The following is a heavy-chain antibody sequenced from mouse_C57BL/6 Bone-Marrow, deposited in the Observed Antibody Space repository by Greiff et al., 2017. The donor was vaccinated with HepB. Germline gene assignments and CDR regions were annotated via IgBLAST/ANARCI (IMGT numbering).Heavy chain of an antibody. Sequence: VQLQQSGAELARPGASVKLSCKASGYTFTSYGISWVKQRTGQGLEWIGEIYPRSGNTYYNEKFKGKATLTADKSSSTAYMELRSLTSEDSAVYFGARTIYYDYGPWFAYWGQGTLVTVSA. CDR2: IYPRSGNT. V-gene: IGHV1-81*01. J-gene: IGHJ3*01. CDR1: GYTFTSYG. CDR3: ARTIYYDYGPWFAY. D-gene: IGHD2-4*01.